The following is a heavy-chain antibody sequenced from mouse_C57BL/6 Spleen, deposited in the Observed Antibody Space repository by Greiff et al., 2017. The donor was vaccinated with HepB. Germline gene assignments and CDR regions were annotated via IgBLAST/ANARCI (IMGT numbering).Heavy chain of an antibody. V-gene: IGHV5-17*01. CDR1: GFTFSDYG. Sequence: EVHLVESGGGLVKPGGSLKLSCAASGFTFSDYGMHWVRQAPEKGLEWVAYISSGSSTIYYADTVKGRFTISRDNAKNTLFLQMTSLRSEDTAMYYCARRGFYHYGSSYAMDYWGQGTSVTVSS. D-gene: IGHD1-1*01. CDR2: ISSGSSTI. J-gene: IGHJ4*01. CDR3: ARRGFYHYGSSYAMDY.